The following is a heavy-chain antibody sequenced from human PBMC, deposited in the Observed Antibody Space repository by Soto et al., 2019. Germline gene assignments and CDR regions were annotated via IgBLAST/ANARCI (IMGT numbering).Heavy chain of an antibody. Sequence: QVQLQQSGPGLVKPSQTLSLTCTVSGDSISSDYYHWTWIRQSPGKGLEWIGYIRHSGSILYNPSLKRRVTISVDTSKNQFSLHLTSVTAADTAVYFCAREDDGGDSLDVWGQGTTVTVSS. CDR3: AREDDGGDSLDV. CDR2: IRHSGSI. D-gene: IGHD2-21*02. CDR1: GDSISSDYYH. V-gene: IGHV4-30-4*08. J-gene: IGHJ6*02.